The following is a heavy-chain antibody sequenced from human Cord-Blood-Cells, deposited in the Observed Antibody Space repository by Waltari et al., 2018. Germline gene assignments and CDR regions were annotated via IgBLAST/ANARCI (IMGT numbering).Heavy chain of an antibody. J-gene: IGHJ3*02. V-gene: IGHV3-30*18. Sequence: QVQLVESGGGVVKPGRSLRLSCAAPGFTFSRYGTPWVRQAPGKGLEWVAVISYDGSNKYYADAVKGRFTISRDNSKNTLYLQMNSLRAEDTAVYYCAKSGEDAFDIWGQGTMVTVSS. CDR1: GFTFSRYG. CDR2: ISYDGSNK. CDR3: AKSGEDAFDI. D-gene: IGHD3-10*01.